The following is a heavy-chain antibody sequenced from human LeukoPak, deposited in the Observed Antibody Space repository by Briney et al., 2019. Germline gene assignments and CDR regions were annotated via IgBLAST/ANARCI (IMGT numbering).Heavy chain of an antibody. V-gene: IGHV3-11*06. CDR1: GFTFSEYY. J-gene: IGHJ4*02. Sequence: PGGSLRLSCAASGFTFSEYYMSWIRQAPGKGLEWVSYIRSSSSYTNYADSVKGRFTISRDNAKNSLYLQMNSLRAEDTAVYYCARGDSGYDMAFDYWGQGTLVTVSS. CDR2: IRSSSSYT. D-gene: IGHD5-12*01. CDR3: ARGDSGYDMAFDY.